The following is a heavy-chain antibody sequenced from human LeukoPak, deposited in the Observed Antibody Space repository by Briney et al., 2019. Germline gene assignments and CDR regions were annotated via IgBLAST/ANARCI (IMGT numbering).Heavy chain of an antibody. D-gene: IGHD1-7*01. J-gene: IGHJ3*02. Sequence: ASVKVSCKESGYTFTSYYMHWVRQAPGQGLEWMGIINPSGGSTSYAQKFQGRVTMTRDTSTSTVYMELSGLRSEDTAVYYCARGELRLDAFDIWGQGTMVTVSS. CDR3: ARGELRLDAFDI. CDR2: INPSGGST. V-gene: IGHV1-46*01. CDR1: GYTFTSYY.